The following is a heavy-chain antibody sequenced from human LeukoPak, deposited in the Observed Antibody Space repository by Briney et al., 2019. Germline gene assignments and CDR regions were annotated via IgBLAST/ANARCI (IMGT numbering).Heavy chain of an antibody. D-gene: IGHD6-13*01. Sequence: PSETLSLTCTVSGGSISSYYWSWIRQPPGKGLEWIGYIYYSGSTNYNPSLKSRVTISVDTSKNQFSLKLSSVTAADTAVYYCARALGEGSSWYVQDYWGQGTLVTVSS. CDR3: ARALGEGSSWYVQDY. CDR1: GGSISSYY. V-gene: IGHV4-59*12. J-gene: IGHJ4*02. CDR2: IYYSGST.